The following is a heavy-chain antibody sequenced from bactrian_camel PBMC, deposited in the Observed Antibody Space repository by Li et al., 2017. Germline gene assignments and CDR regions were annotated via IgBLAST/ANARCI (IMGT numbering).Heavy chain of an antibody. V-gene: IGHV3S42*01. J-gene: IGHJ6*01. CDR1: GFTFSNTG. D-gene: IGHD5*01. CDR2: ISSGGST. Sequence: VQLVESGGGLVQPGGSLGLSCAASGFTFSNTGMKWVRQAPGKALERVSSISSGGSTTYQDSVKGRFTISKDNSNNTLYLQMNSLTPEDSAMYYCAASPLGWVATLAEADFGYWGQGTQVTVS. CDR3: AASPLGWVATLAEADFGY.